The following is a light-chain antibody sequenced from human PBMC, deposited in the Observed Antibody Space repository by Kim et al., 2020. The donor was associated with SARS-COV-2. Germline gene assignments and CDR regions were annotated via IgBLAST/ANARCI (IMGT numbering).Light chain of an antibody. J-gene: IGKJ4*01. CDR3: QQYSRYST. V-gene: IGKV1-5*01. CDR2: DAS. CDR1: QSISTS. Sequence: DIQMTQSPSTLSASVGDRVSITCLASQSISTSLAWYQQKPGKAPKVLIYDASSLQSGVPSRFSGSGSGTEFTLHISSLQPDDFATYYCQQYSRYSTFGGGTKVDIK.